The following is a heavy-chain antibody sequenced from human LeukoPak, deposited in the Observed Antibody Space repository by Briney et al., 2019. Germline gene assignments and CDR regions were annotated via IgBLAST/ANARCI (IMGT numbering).Heavy chain of an antibody. Sequence: ASVKVSCKASGYTFTGYYMHWVRQAPGQGLERMGWISAYNGNTNYAQKLQGRVTMTTDTSTSTAYMALRSLRSDDTAVYCCARVPGGTIAVDGDYWGQGTLVTVSS. CDR1: GYTFTGYY. J-gene: IGHJ4*02. V-gene: IGHV1-18*04. CDR2: ISAYNGNT. CDR3: ARVPGGTIAVDGDY. D-gene: IGHD6-19*01.